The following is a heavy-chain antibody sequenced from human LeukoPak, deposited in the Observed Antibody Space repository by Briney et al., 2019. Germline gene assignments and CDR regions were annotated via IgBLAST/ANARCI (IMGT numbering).Heavy chain of an antibody. CDR1: GFTFSSYW. V-gene: IGHV3-7*01. CDR2: IKQDGSEK. CDR3: ARAKVRGGYYYYYYMDV. J-gene: IGHJ6*03. D-gene: IGHD3-10*01. Sequence: GGSLRLSCAASGFTFSSYWMSWVRQAPGKGLEWVANIKQDGSEKYYVDSVKGRFTISRDNAKNSLYLQMNSLRAEDTAVYYCARAKVRGGYYYYYYMDVWGKGTTVTISS.